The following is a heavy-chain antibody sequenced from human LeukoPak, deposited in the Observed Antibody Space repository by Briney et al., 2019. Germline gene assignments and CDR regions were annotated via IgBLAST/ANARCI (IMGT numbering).Heavy chain of an antibody. V-gene: IGHV1-8*01. D-gene: IGHD3-9*01. J-gene: IGHJ4*02. CDR3: AREGYDILTGYYFDY. CDR1: GYTFTSYD. CDR2: MNPNSGNT. Sequence: ASVKVSCKASGYTFTSYDINWMRQATGQGLEWMGWMNPNSGNTGYAQKFQGRVTMTRNTSISTAYMELSSLRSEDTAVYYCAREGYDILTGYYFDYWGQGTLVTVSS.